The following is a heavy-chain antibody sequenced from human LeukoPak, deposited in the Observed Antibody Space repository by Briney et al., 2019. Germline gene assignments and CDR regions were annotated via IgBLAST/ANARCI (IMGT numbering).Heavy chain of an antibody. D-gene: IGHD2-2*01. J-gene: IGHJ6*02. Sequence: PSETLSLTCAVYGGSFSGYYWSWIRQPPGKGLEWIGEINHSGSTNYNPSLKSRVTISVDTSKNQFSLKLSSVTAADTAVYYCARVLIGCSSTSCYGGYYYGMDVWGQGTTVTVSS. V-gene: IGHV4-34*01. CDR3: ARVLIGCSSTSCYGGYYYGMDV. CDR2: INHSGST. CDR1: GGSFSGYY.